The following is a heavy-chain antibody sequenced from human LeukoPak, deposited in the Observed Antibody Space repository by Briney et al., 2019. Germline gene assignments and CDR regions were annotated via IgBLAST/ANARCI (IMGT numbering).Heavy chain of an antibody. D-gene: IGHD2-2*01. CDR3: ARDFGCSSTSCYLYFDY. V-gene: IGHV1-2*02. CDR1: GYTFTGYY. J-gene: IGHJ4*02. Sequence: ASVKVSCKASGYTFTGYYMHWVRQAPGQGLEWMGWINPNSGGTNYAQKFQGRVTMTRDTSISTAYMELSRLRSDDTAVYYCARDFGCSSTSCYLYFDYWGQGTLVTVSS. CDR2: INPNSGGT.